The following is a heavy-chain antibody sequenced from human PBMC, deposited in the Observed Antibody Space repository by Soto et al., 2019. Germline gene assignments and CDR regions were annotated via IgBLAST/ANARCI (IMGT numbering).Heavy chain of an antibody. J-gene: IGHJ4*02. CDR1: GFTFSDYY. CDR2: ISSSGSTI. CDR3: AREYHRNRPYSSGWYVGY. Sequence: QVQLVESGGGLVKPGGSLRLSCAASGFTFSDYYMSWIRQAPGKGLEWVSYISSSGSTIYYADSVKGRFTISRDNAKNSIYLQMKSQRDEDTAVYYYAREYHRNRPYSSGWYVGYLVQGTLVTVSS. V-gene: IGHV3-11*01. D-gene: IGHD6-19*01.